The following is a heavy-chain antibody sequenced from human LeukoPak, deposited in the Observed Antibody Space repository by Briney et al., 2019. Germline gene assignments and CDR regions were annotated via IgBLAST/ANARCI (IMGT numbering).Heavy chain of an antibody. CDR1: GFTINNNY. CDR3: ARGGLRGIAIEY. Sequence: PGGSLRLSCSASGFTINNNYMSWVRQAPGTGLEWVSVIYSGGSTIYVDSVKGRFTISRDNSKNTLYLQMNSLRAEDTAVYYCARGGLRGIAIEYWGQGTLVTVSS. CDR2: IYSGGST. D-gene: IGHD3-10*01. V-gene: IGHV3-53*01. J-gene: IGHJ4*02.